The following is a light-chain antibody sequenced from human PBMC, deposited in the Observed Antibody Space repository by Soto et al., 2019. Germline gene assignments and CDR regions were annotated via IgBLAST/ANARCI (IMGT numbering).Light chain of an antibody. CDR2: LNSDGSH. V-gene: IGLV4-69*01. CDR3: QTWDTGIRV. Sequence: QLVLTQSPSASASLGASVKLTCTLSSGHSNYVIAWHQQQPEKGTRYLMKLNSDGSHSKGDGIPDRFSGSSAGAERYLTISSIQSEDEADYYCQTWDTGIRVFGGGTKLTVL. J-gene: IGLJ2*01. CDR1: SGHSNYV.